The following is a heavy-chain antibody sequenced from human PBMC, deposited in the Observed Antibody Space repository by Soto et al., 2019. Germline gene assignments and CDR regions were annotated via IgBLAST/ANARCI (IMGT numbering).Heavy chain of an antibody. Sequence: PSETLSLTYTVSGGSISSGGYYWSWIRQHPGKGLEWIGYIYYSGSTYYNPSLKSRVTISVDTSKNQFSLKLSSVTAADTAVYYCAREGGLLEWLFPPNYYYYGMDVWGQGTTVTVSS. D-gene: IGHD3-3*01. J-gene: IGHJ6*02. V-gene: IGHV4-31*03. CDR3: AREGGLLEWLFPPNYYYYGMDV. CDR2: IYYSGST. CDR1: GGSISSGGYY.